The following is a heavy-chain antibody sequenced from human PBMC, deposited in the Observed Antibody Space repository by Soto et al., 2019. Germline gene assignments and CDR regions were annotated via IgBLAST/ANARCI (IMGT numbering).Heavy chain of an antibody. Sequence: ASVKVSCKASGYTFTSYGISWVRQAPGQGLEWLGWINAYNGHTNYAQKLQGRVSMTTDTSTSTAYMEMRSLRSDDTAFYYCARTMCVRHPRGGAFDFWGQGTMVTVSS. V-gene: IGHV1-18*04. CDR3: ARTMCVRHPRGGAFDF. CDR1: GYTFTSYG. J-gene: IGHJ3*01. D-gene: IGHD3-10*02. CDR2: INAYNGHT.